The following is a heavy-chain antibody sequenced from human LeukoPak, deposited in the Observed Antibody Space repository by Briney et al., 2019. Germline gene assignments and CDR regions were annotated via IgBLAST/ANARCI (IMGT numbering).Heavy chain of an antibody. V-gene: IGHV4-39*07. CDR3: ARDRHYGTSGADY. J-gene: IGHJ4*02. CDR1: GGSITNANYY. Sequence: SETLSLTCTVSGGSITNANYYWGWIRQPPGKGLEWIGNIYYSGSTYYNPSLKSRVTLSVDTSKNQFSLKLTSVTAADTAVYYCARDRHYGTSGADYWGQGTLVTVSS. D-gene: IGHD3-22*01. CDR2: IYYSGST.